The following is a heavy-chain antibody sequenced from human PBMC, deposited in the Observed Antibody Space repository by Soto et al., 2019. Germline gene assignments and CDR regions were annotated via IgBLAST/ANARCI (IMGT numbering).Heavy chain of an antibody. CDR1: GFTFSSYG. CDR3: AKALGFYAPDAFDI. Sequence: QVQLVESGGGVVQPGRSLRLSCAASGFTFSSYGMHWVRQAPGKGLEWVAVISYDGSNKYYADSVKGRFTISRDNSKNTLYLQMNSLRAEDTAVYYCAKALGFYAPDAFDIWGQGTMVTVSS. CDR2: ISYDGSNK. D-gene: IGHD2-2*01. J-gene: IGHJ3*02. V-gene: IGHV3-30*18.